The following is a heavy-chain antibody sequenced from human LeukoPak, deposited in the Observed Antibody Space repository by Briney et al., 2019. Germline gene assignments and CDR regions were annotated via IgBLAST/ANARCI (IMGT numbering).Heavy chain of an antibody. J-gene: IGHJ4*02. D-gene: IGHD6-13*01. CDR1: GGSFSGYY. CDR3: ARAGEVKAAAGTLDY. CDR2: INHSGST. V-gene: IGHV4-34*01. Sequence: PSETLSLTCAVYGGSFSGYYWSWIRQPPGKGLEWIGEINHSGSTNYNPSLKSRVPISVDTSKNQFSLKLSSVTAADTAVCYCARAGEVKAAAGTLDYWGQGTLVTVSS.